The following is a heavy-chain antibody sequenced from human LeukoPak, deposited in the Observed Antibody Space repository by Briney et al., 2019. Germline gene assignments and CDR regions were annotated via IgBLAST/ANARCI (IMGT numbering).Heavy chain of an antibody. CDR2: IRYDGSNK. CDR3: ARQSGSYSAPFDY. Sequence: GGSLRLSCAASGFTFSSYGTHWVRQAPGKGLEWVAFIRYDGSNKYYADSVKGRFTISRDNSKSTLYIQMNSLRAEDTAVYYCARQSGSYSAPFDYWGQGTLVTVSS. V-gene: IGHV3-30*02. J-gene: IGHJ4*02. D-gene: IGHD3-10*01. CDR1: GFTFSSYG.